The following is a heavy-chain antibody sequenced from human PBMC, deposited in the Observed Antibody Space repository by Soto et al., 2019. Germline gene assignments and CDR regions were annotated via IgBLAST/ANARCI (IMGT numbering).Heavy chain of an antibody. Sequence: EVQLVESGGGLVQPGGSLRLSCAASGFTFSIYWMHWLRQAPGKGLVWVSRMNMDGSRTSYADFAKGRFTISRDDAKSTVYLQMSNLRAEDTAVYYCVRGDGDRYDGHGYLGRHWGQGTLVTVSS. J-gene: IGHJ4*02. D-gene: IGHD2-21*01. CDR3: VRGDGDRYDGHGYLGRH. CDR2: MNMDGSRT. CDR1: GFTFSIYW. V-gene: IGHV3-74*01.